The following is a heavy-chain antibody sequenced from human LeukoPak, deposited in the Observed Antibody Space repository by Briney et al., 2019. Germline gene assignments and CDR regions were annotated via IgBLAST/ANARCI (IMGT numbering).Heavy chain of an antibody. Sequence: GASVKVSCKASGYTFTGYYMHWVRQAPGQGLEWMGWINPNSGGTNYAQKFQGRVTMTRDTSISTAYMELSRLRSDDTAVYYCARDPSGYSYGSWFDPWGQGTLVTVSS. V-gene: IGHV1-2*02. CDR2: INPNSGGT. J-gene: IGHJ5*02. CDR1: GYTFTGYY. D-gene: IGHD5-18*01. CDR3: ARDPSGYSYGSWFDP.